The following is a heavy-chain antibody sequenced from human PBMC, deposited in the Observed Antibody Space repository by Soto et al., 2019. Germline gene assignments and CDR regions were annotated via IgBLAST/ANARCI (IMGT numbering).Heavy chain of an antibody. CDR1: GFTFTSSA. V-gene: IGHV1-58*01. D-gene: IGHD6-19*01. J-gene: IGHJ6*02. CDR2: IVVGSGKT. Sequence: ASVKVSCKASGFTFTSSAVPWVRQARGQRLEWIGWIVVGSGKTNYAQKFQERVTITWDMSTSTAYMELSSLRSEDTAVYYCAARKQWLERPYYGMDVWGQGTTVTVSS. CDR3: AARKQWLERPYYGMDV.